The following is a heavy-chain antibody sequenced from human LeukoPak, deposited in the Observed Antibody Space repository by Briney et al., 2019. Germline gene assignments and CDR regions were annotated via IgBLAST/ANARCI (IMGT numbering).Heavy chain of an antibody. Sequence: SETLSLTCAVYGGSFSGYYWSWIRQPPGKGLEWIGEINHSGSTNYNPSLKSRVTISVDTSKNQFSLKLSSVTAADTAVYYCARATGFGSTFVYWGQGTLVTVSS. J-gene: IGHJ4*02. CDR3: ARATGFGSTFVY. CDR1: GGSFSGYY. CDR2: INHSGST. V-gene: IGHV4-34*01. D-gene: IGHD3-10*01.